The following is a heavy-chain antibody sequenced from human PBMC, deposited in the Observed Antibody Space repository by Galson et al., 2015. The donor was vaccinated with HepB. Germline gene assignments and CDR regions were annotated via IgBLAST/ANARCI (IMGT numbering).Heavy chain of an antibody. CDR3: VRDLNYVES. D-gene: IGHD3-16*01. V-gene: IGHV3-7*03. J-gene: IGHJ5*02. CDR1: EFIFSRYW. Sequence: SLRLSCAASEFIFSRYWMSWVRQAPGKGLEWVANIKHDGSEKQYVDSVKGRFVISRDNAQNSVYLQMNSLRAEDTAVYFCVRDLNYVESWGQGTLVAVSS. CDR2: IKHDGSEK.